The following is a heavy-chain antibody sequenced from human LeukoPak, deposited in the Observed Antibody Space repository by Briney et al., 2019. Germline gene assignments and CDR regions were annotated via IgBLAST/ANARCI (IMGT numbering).Heavy chain of an antibody. CDR2: INPNSGGT. CDR3: ARPTDSSGYHNWFDP. J-gene: IGHJ5*02. CDR1: GYTFTGYY. D-gene: IGHD3-22*01. V-gene: IGHV1-2*02. Sequence: ASVKVSCXASGYTFTGYYMHWVRPAPGQGLEWMGWINPNSGGTNYAQKFQGRVTMTRDTSISTAYMELSGLGSDDTAVYYCARPTDSSGYHNWFDPWGQGTLVTVSS.